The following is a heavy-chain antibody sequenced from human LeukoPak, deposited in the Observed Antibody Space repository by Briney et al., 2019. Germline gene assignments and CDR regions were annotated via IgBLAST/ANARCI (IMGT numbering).Heavy chain of an antibody. V-gene: IGHV5-51*01. CDR2: IYPGDSDT. CDR1: GYSFTSYW. J-gene: IGHJ6*04. D-gene: IGHD3-10*01. CDR3: GRLQPYYYASGSYSGPLDV. Sequence: PGESLKISGKGSGYSFTSYWIAWVRQMPGKGLEWMGIIYPGDSDTRYSPSFQGQVTISADKSITTAYLQWSSLKASDTAMYYCGRLQPYYYASGSYSGPLDVWGKGTTVTISS.